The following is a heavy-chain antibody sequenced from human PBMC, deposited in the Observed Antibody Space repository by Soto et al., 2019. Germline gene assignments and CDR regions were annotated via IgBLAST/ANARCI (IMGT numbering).Heavy chain of an antibody. CDR1: GYTFTNYW. D-gene: IGHD6-6*01. CDR3: ARHLGRRLVHGYFHY. Sequence: GESLKISCDVSGYTFTNYWIGWVRQMPGKGLEWMAIIHPADSDTRYSPSFQGQVTISADKSISTAYLQWSSLKASDTAMYYCARHLGRRLVHGYFHYWGQGTLVT. J-gene: IGHJ4*02. V-gene: IGHV5-51*01. CDR2: IHPADSDT.